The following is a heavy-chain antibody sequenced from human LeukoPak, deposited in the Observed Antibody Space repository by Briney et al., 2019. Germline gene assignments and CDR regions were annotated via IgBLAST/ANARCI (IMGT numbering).Heavy chain of an antibody. CDR1: GGSISSSNYW. V-gene: IGHV4-39*01. J-gene: IGHJ4*02. CDR3: ARQRGVGSWSFDY. D-gene: IGHD2-15*01. CDR2: IYYSGST. Sequence: PSETLSLTRTVSGGSISSSNYWWGWIRQPPGKGLDWIGSIYYSGSTHYNPSLQSRVTISVDTSKNQFSLKLSSVTAADTAVYYCARQRGVGSWSFDYWGQGTLVTVSS.